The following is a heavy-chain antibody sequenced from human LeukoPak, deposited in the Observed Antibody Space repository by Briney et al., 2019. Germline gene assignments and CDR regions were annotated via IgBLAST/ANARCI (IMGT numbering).Heavy chain of an antibody. CDR3: ARDVSPGWQQPADY. CDR2: ISAYNGNT. V-gene: IGHV1-18*01. CDR1: GYTFTSYG. D-gene: IGHD6-13*01. Sequence: ASVKVSCKASGYTFTSYGISWVRQAPGQGLEWMGWISAYNGNTNYAQKLQGRVTITTDTSTSTAYMELRSLRSDDTAVYYCARDVSPGWQQPADYWGQGTLVTVSS. J-gene: IGHJ4*02.